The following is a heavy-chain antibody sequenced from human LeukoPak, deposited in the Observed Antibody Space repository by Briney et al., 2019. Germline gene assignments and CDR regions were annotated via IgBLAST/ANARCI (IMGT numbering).Heavy chain of an antibody. J-gene: IGHJ4*02. CDR3: ARAKTYYYDSSGYHRYYFDY. V-gene: IGHV4-31*03. D-gene: IGHD3-22*01. CDR2: IYYSGST. Sequence: PSQTLSLTCTVSGGSISSGGYYWSWIRQHPGKGLEWIGYIYYSGSTNYNPSLKSRVTISVDTSKNQFSLKLSSVTAADTAVYYCARAKTYYYDSSGYHRYYFDYWGQGTLVTVSS. CDR1: GGSISSGGYY.